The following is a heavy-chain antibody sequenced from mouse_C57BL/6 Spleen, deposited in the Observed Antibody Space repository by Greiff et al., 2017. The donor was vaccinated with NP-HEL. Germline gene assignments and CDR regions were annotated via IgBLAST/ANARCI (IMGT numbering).Heavy chain of an antibody. J-gene: IGHJ3*01. V-gene: IGHV5-4*01. CDR3: ARGVTTVVESFAY. CDR1: GFTFSSYA. Sequence: EVQLVESGGGLVKPGGSLKLSCAASGFTFSSYAMSWVRQTPEKRLEWVATISDGGSYTYYPDNVKGRFTISRDNAKNNLYLQMSHLKSEDTAMYDCARGVTTVVESFAYWGQGTLVTVSA. D-gene: IGHD1-1*01. CDR2: ISDGGSYT.